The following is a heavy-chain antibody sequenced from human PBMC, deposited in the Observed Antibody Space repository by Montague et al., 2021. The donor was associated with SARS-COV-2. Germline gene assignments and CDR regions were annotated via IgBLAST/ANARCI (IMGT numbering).Heavy chain of an antibody. D-gene: IGHD3-3*01. CDR1: GFTFSSYA. CDR2: ISGSGGST. V-gene: IGHV3-23*01. J-gene: IGHJ4*02. Sequence: SLRLSCAASGFTFSSYAMSWVRQAPGKGLEWVSAISGSGGSTYYADSVKGRFTISRDNSKNTLYLQMNSLRAEDTAVYYCATSRFLEWLFTTDGTFDYWGQGTLVTVSS. CDR3: ATSRFLEWLFTTDGTFDY.